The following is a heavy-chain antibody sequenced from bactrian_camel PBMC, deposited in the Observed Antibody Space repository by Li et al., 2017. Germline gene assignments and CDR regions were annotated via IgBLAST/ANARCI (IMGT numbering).Heavy chain of an antibody. CDR2: TYSDAR. Sequence: HVQLVESGGGSVQPGGSLRLSCAASGSTASTYAMAWFRQVPGKEREGVAATYSDARAYADSVKGRFTVSADSAENTILLQMNSLKPEDTAMYYCAADYHLCGLGMPLPGHMGYWGQGTQVTVS. J-gene: IGHJ4*01. CDR3: AADYHLCGLGMPLPGHMGY. D-gene: IGHD5*01. CDR1: GSTASTYA. V-gene: IGHV3S9*01.